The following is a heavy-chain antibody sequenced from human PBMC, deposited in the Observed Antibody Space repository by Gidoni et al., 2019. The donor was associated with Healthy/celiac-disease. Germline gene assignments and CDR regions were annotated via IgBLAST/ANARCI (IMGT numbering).Heavy chain of an antibody. D-gene: IGHD5-18*01. Sequence: SWVRQAPGKGLEWVSAISGSGGSTYYADSVKGRFTISRDNSKNTLYLQMNSLRAEDTAVYYCAKDQLPGYSYGYSFDYWGQGTLVTVSS. CDR3: AKDQLPGYSYGYSFDY. CDR2: ISGSGGST. J-gene: IGHJ4*02. V-gene: IGHV3-23*01.